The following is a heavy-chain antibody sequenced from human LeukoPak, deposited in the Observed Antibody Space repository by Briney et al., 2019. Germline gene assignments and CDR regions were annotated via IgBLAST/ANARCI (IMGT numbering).Heavy chain of an antibody. CDR3: AKDRDILVIVAASDY. CDR1: GFTFSSYE. CDR2: ISSSGGTT. Sequence: PGGSLRLSCAASGFTFSSYEMNWVRQAPGKGLEWVSYISSSGGTTYYTDSVKGRFTISRDNSKNTLYLQMNSLRVEDTAIYYCAKDRDILVIVAASDYWGQGTLVSVSS. V-gene: IGHV3-23*01. J-gene: IGHJ4*02. D-gene: IGHD2-15*01.